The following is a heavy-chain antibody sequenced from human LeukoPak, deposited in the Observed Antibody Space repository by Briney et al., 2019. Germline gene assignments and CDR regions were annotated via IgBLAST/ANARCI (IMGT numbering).Heavy chain of an antibody. CDR2: LYYMRGA. V-gene: IGHV4-59*01. CDR1: GGSISGYY. J-gene: IGHJ6*03. D-gene: IGHD6-13*01. CDR3: ATIAAAGFYYMDV. Sequence: SETLSLTCTVSGGSISGYYWSWSRQPPGKGVEWIGNLYYMRGAWYKSSLKSRVTTSVDTSRNEFSLKLSSVTAADTAVYYCATIAAAGFYYMDVWGKGTAVTVSS.